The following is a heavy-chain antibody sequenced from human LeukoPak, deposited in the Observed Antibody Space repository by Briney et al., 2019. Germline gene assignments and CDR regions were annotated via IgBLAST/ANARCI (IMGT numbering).Heavy chain of an antibody. CDR1: GFTFSSYG. CDR3: ARVRSGWSYYFDY. CDR2: IWYDGSNK. D-gene: IGHD6-19*01. J-gene: IGHJ4*02. V-gene: IGHV3-33*01. Sequence: GGSLRLSCAASGFTFSSYGMHWVRQAPGKGLEWVAVIWYDGSNKYYADSVKGRFTISRDNSKNTLYLQMNSLRAEDTAVYYCARVRSGWSYYFDYWGQGTLVTVSS.